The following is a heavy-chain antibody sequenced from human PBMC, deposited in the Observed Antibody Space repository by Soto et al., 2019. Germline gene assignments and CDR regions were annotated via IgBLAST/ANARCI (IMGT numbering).Heavy chain of an antibody. D-gene: IGHD6-19*01. CDR3: ARHRAVAGWFDY. Sequence: SETLSLTCTVSGGSISSDSSYWSWIRQPPGKGLEWIGYIYYSESTNYNPSLKSRVTISVDTSKNQFSLKLSSVTAADTAVYYCARHRAVAGWFDYWGQGTLVTVSS. J-gene: IGHJ4*02. CDR1: GGSISSDSSY. V-gene: IGHV4-61*01. CDR2: IYYSEST.